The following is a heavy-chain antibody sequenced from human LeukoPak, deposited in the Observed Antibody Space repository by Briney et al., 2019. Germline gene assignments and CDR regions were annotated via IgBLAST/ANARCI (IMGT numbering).Heavy chain of an antibody. D-gene: IGHD3-10*01. CDR2: IYHSGYS. J-gene: IGHJ4*02. V-gene: IGHV4-4*02. CDR3: ARAYGSGSYLYLDY. Sequence: SETLSLTCAVSGGSISSTNWWSWVRQPPGKGLEWIGEIYHSGYSNYNASLGSRVTISVDTSKNQFSLKLTSVTAADMAVYYCARAYGSGSYLYLDYWGQGTLVTVSS. CDR1: GGSISSTNW.